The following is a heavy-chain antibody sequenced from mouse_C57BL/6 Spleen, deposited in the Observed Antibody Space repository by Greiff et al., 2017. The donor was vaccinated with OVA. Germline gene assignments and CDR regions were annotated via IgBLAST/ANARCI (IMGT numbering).Heavy chain of an antibody. CDR2: ISSGGSYT. Sequence: EVHLVESGGDLVKPGGSLKLSCAASGFTFSSYGMSWVRQTPDKRLEWVATISSGGSYTYYPDSVKGRFPLSRDNAKNTLYLQMSSLKSEDTAMYYCARHDYYGSSYCDYWGQGTTRTVSS. D-gene: IGHD1-1*01. CDR3: ARHDYYGSSYCDY. CDR1: GFTFSSYG. J-gene: IGHJ2*01. V-gene: IGHV5-6*01.